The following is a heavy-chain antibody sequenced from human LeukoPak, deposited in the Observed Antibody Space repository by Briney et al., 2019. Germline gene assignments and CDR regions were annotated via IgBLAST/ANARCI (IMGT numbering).Heavy chain of an antibody. CDR1: GYTFTSYG. V-gene: IGHV1-18*01. Sequence: ASVKVSCKASGYTFTSYGISWVRQAPGQGLEWMGWISAYNGNTNYAQKLQGRVTMTTDTSTSTAYMELRSLRFDDTAVYYCARVGPNDFWSGYQWDWFDPWGQGTLVTVSS. CDR3: ARVGPNDFWSGYQWDWFDP. D-gene: IGHD3-3*01. CDR2: ISAYNGNT. J-gene: IGHJ5*02.